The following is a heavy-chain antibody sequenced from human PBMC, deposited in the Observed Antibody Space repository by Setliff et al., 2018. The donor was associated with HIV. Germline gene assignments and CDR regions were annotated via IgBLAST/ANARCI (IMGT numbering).Heavy chain of an antibody. CDR2: IPTSHGDT. V-gene: IGHV1-18*04. Sequence: ASVKVSCKASGYTFTDNFIHWVRQAPGQGLEWMGWIPTSHGDTKYAQNFQDRLTMTTDSSTTTAYMDLRSLTSDDTALYYCVRDWFYAPDYWGQGTLVTVSS. J-gene: IGHJ4*02. CDR1: GYTFTDNF. D-gene: IGHD3-9*01. CDR3: VRDWFYAPDY.